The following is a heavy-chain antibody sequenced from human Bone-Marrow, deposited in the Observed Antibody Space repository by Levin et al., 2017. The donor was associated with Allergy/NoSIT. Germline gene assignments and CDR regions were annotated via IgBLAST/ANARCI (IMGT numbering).Heavy chain of an antibody. J-gene: IGHJ3*02. CDR2: IYTSGIT. V-gene: IGHV4-61*02. D-gene: IGHD3/OR15-3a*01. Sequence: SQTLSLTCTVSGGSISSGPYYWSWIRQPAGKGLEWIGRIYTSGITDYNSSLMNRVTISLDTSKNQFSLKLRSVTAADTAIYYCARDFPPGDNYDLLTAYDAFDIWGQGTLVTVSS. CDR1: GGSISSGPYY. CDR3: ARDFPPGDNYDLLTAYDAFDI.